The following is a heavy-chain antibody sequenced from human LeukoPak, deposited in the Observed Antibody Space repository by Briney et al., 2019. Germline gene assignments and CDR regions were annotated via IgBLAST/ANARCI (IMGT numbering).Heavy chain of an antibody. D-gene: IGHD5-12*01. Sequence: ASVKVSCKASGYTFTGYYMHWVRQAPGQGLEWMGWINPNSGGTNYAQKFQGRVTMTRDTSISTAYMELSRLRSDDTAVYYCARGEDIVATIGGDAFDIWGQGTMVTVSS. CDR3: ARGEDIVATIGGDAFDI. J-gene: IGHJ3*02. V-gene: IGHV1-2*02. CDR2: INPNSGGT. CDR1: GYTFTGYY.